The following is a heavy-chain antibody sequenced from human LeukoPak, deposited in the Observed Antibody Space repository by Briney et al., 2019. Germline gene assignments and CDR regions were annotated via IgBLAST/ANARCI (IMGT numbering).Heavy chain of an antibody. CDR1: GGSISSSNYN. Sequence: SETLSLTCTVSGGSISSSNYNWGWIRQPPGKGLEWIGEINHSGSTNYNPSLKSRVTISVDTSKNQFSLKLSSVTAADTAVYYCASRDGYNSQVNDYWGQGTLVTVSS. CDR2: INHSGST. CDR3: ASRDGYNSQVNDY. J-gene: IGHJ4*02. V-gene: IGHV4-39*07. D-gene: IGHD5-24*01.